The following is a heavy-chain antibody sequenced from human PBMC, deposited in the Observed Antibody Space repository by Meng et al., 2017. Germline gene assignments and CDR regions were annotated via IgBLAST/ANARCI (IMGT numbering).Heavy chain of an antibody. D-gene: IGHD3-10*01. CDR3: ARSHVLLWFGEDLDY. Sequence: QVHFVQAGAEVTKAGASVKVSCKASGYTFTAYGIHWVRQAPGQRLEWMGTINGGNGATTYSQNFQGRVTITRDTSASTAYMELSSLRSEDTAVYYCARSHVLLWFGEDLDYWGQGTLVTVSS. V-gene: IGHV1-3*01. CDR1: GYTFTAYG. J-gene: IGHJ4*02. CDR2: INGGNGAT.